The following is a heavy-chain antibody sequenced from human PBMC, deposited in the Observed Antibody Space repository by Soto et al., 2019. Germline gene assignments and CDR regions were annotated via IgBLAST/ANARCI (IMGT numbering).Heavy chain of an antibody. D-gene: IGHD6-6*01. Sequence: GESLKISCKGSGYSFTSYWISWVRQMPGKGLEWMGRIDPSDSYTNYSPSFQGHVTISADKSISTAYLQWSSLKASDTAMYYCARHDYEQLVRKYYYGMDVWGQGTTVTVSS. V-gene: IGHV5-10-1*01. J-gene: IGHJ6*02. CDR2: IDPSDSYT. CDR3: ARHDYEQLVRKYYYGMDV. CDR1: GYSFTSYW.